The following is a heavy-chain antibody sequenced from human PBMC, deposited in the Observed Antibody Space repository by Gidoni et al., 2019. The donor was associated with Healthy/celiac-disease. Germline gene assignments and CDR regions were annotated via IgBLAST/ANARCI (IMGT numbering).Heavy chain of an antibody. V-gene: IGHV4-39*01. D-gene: IGHD2-2*01. CDR3: ARMGSVFCSSTSCYLVY. CDR2: IYYSGST. CDR1: GGSISSSSYY. J-gene: IGHJ4*02. Sequence: QLQLQESGPGLVKPSATLSLTCTVSGGSISSSSYYWGWIRQPPGKGLEWIGSIYYSGSTYYNPSLKSRVTISVDTSKNQFSLKLSSVTAADTAVYYCARMGSVFCSSTSCYLVYWGQGTLVTVSS.